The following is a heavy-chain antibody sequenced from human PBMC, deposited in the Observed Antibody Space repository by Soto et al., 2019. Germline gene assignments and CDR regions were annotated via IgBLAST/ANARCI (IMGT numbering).Heavy chain of an antibody. V-gene: IGHV3-7*01. J-gene: IGHJ6*02. CDR1: GFTFSTNW. Sequence: TGGSLRLSCAASGFTFSTNWMSWVRQAPGKGLEWVANINQDGSEKYYVDSVKGRFTISRDNAKNSLYLHMNSLRAEDTAVYYCAREYNYGFGPMDVWGQGTTVTVSS. D-gene: IGHD5-18*01. CDR2: INQDGSEK. CDR3: AREYNYGFGPMDV.